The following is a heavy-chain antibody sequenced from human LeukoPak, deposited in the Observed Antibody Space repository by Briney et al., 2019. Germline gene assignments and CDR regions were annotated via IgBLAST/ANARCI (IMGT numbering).Heavy chain of an antibody. Sequence: SETLSLTCTVSGYSISSGYYWGWIRQPPGKGLEWIGSIYHSGSTYYNPSLKSRVTISVDTSKNQFSLKLSSVTAADTAVYYCARRYYYDSSGHDAFDIWGQGTMVTVSS. D-gene: IGHD3-22*01. J-gene: IGHJ3*02. V-gene: IGHV4-38-2*02. CDR2: IYHSGST. CDR3: ARRYYYDSSGHDAFDI. CDR1: GYSISSGYY.